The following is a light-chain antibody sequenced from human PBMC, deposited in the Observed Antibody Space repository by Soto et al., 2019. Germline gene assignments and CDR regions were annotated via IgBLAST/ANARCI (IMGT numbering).Light chain of an antibody. CDR1: QHVDRY. CDR3: QQSSNIPWT. J-gene: IGKJ1*01. CDR2: SAS. Sequence: DIQMTQSPSSLSASVGDSVTITCRTSQHVDRYLSWYQQIPGRAPKLLIYSASSLVSGVPPRFRGSASGTEFTLSISSLQREDFAMYFCQQSSNIPWTFGQGTKVEMK. V-gene: IGKV1-39*01.